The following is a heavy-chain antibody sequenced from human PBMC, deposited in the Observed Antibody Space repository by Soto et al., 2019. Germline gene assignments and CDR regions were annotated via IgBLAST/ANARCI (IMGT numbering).Heavy chain of an antibody. CDR1: GFSLRTSAVG. CDR3: AHSGGKYPKYYFDY. CDR2: IYWDDDK. D-gene: IGHD1-26*01. J-gene: IGHJ4*02. V-gene: IGHV2-5*02. Sequence: QITLKESGPTLVKPTQTLTLTCTFSGFSLRTSAVGVGWIRQPPGKALEWLALIYWDDDKRYSPSLKNRLTIPKEPPKNQVVLTMTNMDPVDTATYYCAHSGGKYPKYYFDYWGQGTLITVSS.